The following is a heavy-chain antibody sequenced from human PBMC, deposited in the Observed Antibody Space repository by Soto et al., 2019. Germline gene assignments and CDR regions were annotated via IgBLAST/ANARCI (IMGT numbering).Heavy chain of an antibody. CDR2: IYYSGRT. Sequence: SETLSLTCIVSGESISSSSYYWGWIRQPPGKGLEWIGSIYYSGRTYYNPSFKSRVTISIDTSKNQFSLKLSSVTATDTAVYYCARQRTTVVTQAYFDHWGQGALVTAPQ. D-gene: IGHD2-21*02. CDR3: ARQRTTVVTQAYFDH. V-gene: IGHV4-39*01. CDR1: GESISSSSYY. J-gene: IGHJ4*02.